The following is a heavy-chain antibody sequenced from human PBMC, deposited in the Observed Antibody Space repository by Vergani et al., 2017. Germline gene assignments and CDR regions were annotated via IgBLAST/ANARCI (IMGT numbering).Heavy chain of an antibody. V-gene: IGHV3-30*18. CDR2: ISYDGSNK. Sequence: QVQLVESGGGVVQPGRSLRLSCAASGFTFSSYGMHWVRQAPGKGLEWVAVISYDGSNKYYADSVKGRFTISRDNSKNTLYLQINSLRAEDTAVYYCAKDRNYYDSSGYYSYGMDVWGQGTTVTVSS. CDR1: GFTFSSYG. CDR3: AKDRNYYDSSGYYSYGMDV. J-gene: IGHJ6*02. D-gene: IGHD3-22*01.